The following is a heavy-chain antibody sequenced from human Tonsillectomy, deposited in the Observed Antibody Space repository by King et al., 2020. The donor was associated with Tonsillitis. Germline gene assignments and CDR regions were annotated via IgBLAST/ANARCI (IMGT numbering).Heavy chain of an antibody. Sequence: VQLVESGGGLVQPGGSLRLSCAASGFTFSSYAMSWVRQAHGKGLQWVSAISGSGGSTYYADSVKGRFTISRDNSKNTLYLQMNSLRSEDTAVYYCAKVLSIAVAGKLDYWGQGTLVTVSS. V-gene: IGHV3-23*04. D-gene: IGHD6-19*01. J-gene: IGHJ4*02. CDR1: GFTFSSYA. CDR2: ISGSGGST. CDR3: AKVLSIAVAGKLDY.